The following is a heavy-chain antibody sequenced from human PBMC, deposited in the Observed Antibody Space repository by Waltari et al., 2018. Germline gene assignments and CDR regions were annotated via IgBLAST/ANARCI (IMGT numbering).Heavy chain of an antibody. J-gene: IGHJ5*02. V-gene: IGHV4-59*01. CDR2: IYYTGST. CDR1: GGSISGFY. CDR3: SRGGGGDWEWFDP. Sequence: QVQLQESGPSLLKPSETLSLICTVSGGSISGFYWSWVRQPPGKGLDWIGYIYYTGSTKFNPALKSRVTMSVDTSKNQFSLKVSSVTAADTAFYYCSRGGGGDWEWFDPWGQGTLVTVSS. D-gene: IGHD2-21*02.